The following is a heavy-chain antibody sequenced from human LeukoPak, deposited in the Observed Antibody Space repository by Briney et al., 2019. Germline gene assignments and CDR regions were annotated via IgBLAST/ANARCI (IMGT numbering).Heavy chain of an antibody. CDR2: IRSERDGERA. CDR3: SRWQGGTQYFHY. V-gene: IGHV3-49*04. CDR1: GFTFEDNA. Sequence: GGSLRLSCTASGFTFEDNALSWVRQAPGEGPEGIASIRSERDGERAEYAASVNGRFTISRDDSKSIVYLQMNDLRIEDTAMYYCSRWQGGTQYFHYWGQGTLVTVSS. J-gene: IGHJ4*02.